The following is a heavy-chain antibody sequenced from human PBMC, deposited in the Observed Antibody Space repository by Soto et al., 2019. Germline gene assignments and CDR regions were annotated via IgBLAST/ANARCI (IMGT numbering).Heavy chain of an antibody. CDR2: IIPISGAA. D-gene: IGHD1-7*01. CDR3: ARDMTRTVVPYFDF. V-gene: IGHV1-69*06. Sequence: ASVKVSCKASGGTFSNYVVNWVRQAPGQGLEWMGRIIPISGAANYAQKFQGRVTITADKSTSTSYMELSSLRSEDTAVYYCARDMTRTVVPYFDFWGQGTLVTVSS. CDR1: GGTFSNYV. J-gene: IGHJ4*02.